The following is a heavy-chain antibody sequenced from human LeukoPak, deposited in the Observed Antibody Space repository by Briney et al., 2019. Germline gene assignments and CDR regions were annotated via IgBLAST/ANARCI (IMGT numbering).Heavy chain of an antibody. CDR3: ARYYYDSSGYYYGYFDY. CDR2: MYSSGST. CDR1: GGSISSSSYY. J-gene: IGHJ4*02. V-gene: IGHV4-39*07. D-gene: IGHD3-22*01. Sequence: SETLSLTCTVSGGSISSSSYYWGWIRQPPGKGLEWIGSMYSSGSTYYNPSLKSRVTISVDTSKNQFSLKLSSVTAADTAVYYCARYYYDSSGYYYGYFDYWGQGTLVTVSS.